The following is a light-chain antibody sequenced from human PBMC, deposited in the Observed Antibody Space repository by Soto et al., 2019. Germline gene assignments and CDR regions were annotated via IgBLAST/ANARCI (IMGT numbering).Light chain of an antibody. CDR2: DVN. V-gene: IGLV2-11*01. CDR1: SSDVGAYKY. J-gene: IGLJ2*01. CDR3: CSYAGSYILAI. Sequence: QSALAQPRSVSGSLGQSVTISCTGTSSDVGAYKYVSWYQQHPGKAPKLMIFDVNKRLAGVPDLFSGSKSDNPASLTISGLQACDEADYYCCSYAGSYILAIFGGGTKLTVL.